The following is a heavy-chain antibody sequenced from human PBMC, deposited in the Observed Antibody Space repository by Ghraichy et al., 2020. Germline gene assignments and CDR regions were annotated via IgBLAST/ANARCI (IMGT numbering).Heavy chain of an antibody. Sequence: GGSLRLSCAASGFTFSSSWMSWVRQAPGKGLEWVANIKQDGSEKYYVDSVKGRFTISRDNAKNSLYLQMNSLRAEDTAVYYCAREDIVVVPAANGWYFDYWGQGTLVTVSS. CDR1: GFTFSSSW. J-gene: IGHJ4*02. V-gene: IGHV3-7*01. CDR3: AREDIVVVPAANGWYFDY. CDR2: IKQDGSEK. D-gene: IGHD2-2*01.